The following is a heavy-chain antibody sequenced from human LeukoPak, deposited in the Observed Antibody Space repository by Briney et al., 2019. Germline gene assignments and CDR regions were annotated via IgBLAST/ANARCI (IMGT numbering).Heavy chain of an antibody. CDR3: ARAPYDFWSGYYDY. Sequence: PSETLSLTCTVSGGSISSGSYYWSWIRQPAGKGLGWIGRIYTSGSTNYNPSLKSRVTISVDTSKNQFSLKLSSVTAADTAVYYCARAPYDFWSGYYDYWGQGTLVTVSS. V-gene: IGHV4-61*02. D-gene: IGHD3-3*01. CDR1: GGSISSGSYY. CDR2: IYTSGST. J-gene: IGHJ4*02.